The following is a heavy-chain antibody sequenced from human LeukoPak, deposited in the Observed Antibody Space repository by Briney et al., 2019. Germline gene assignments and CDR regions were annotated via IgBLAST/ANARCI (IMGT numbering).Heavy chain of an antibody. CDR1: GFTFSSYV. Sequence: PGGSLRLSCAASGFTFSSYVMHWVRQAPGKGLEWVAVISYDGSNKYYADSVKGRFTISRDNSKNTLYLQMNSLRAEDTAVYYCARDPFPNDFWSGYPDYWGQGTLVTVSS. D-gene: IGHD3-3*01. V-gene: IGHV3-30-3*01. CDR3: ARDPFPNDFWSGYPDY. J-gene: IGHJ4*02. CDR2: ISYDGSNK.